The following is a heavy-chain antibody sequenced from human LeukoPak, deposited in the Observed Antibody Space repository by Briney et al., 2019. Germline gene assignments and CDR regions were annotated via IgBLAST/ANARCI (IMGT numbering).Heavy chain of an antibody. CDR1: GGTFSSYA. D-gene: IGHD6-13*01. Sequence: SVKVSCKASGGTFSSYAISWVRQAPGQGLEWMGGIIPIFGTANYTQKFQGRVTITADESTSTAYMELSSLRSEDTAVYYCAREENSSSWYEDIDPSSYYYYGMDVWGQGTTVTVSS. CDR3: AREENSSSWYEDIDPSSYYYYGMDV. CDR2: IIPIFGTA. V-gene: IGHV1-69*13. J-gene: IGHJ6*02.